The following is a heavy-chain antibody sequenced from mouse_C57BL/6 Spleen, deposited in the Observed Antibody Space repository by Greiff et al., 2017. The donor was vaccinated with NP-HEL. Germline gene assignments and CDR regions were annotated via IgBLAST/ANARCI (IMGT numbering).Heavy chain of an antibody. CDR1: GYTFTSYW. V-gene: IGHV1-69*01. D-gene: IGHD1-1*01. J-gene: IGHJ2*01. CDR3: ARRGYYGSILFDY. CDR2: IDPSDSYT. Sequence: QVQLQQPGAELVMPGASVKLSCKASGYTFTSYWMHWVKQRPGQGLEWIGEIDPSDSYTNYNQKFKGKSTLTVDKSSSTAYMQLSSLTSEDSAVYYCARRGYYGSILFDYWGQGTTLTVSS.